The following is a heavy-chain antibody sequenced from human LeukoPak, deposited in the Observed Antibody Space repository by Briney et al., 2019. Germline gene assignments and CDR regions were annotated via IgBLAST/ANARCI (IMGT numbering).Heavy chain of an antibody. CDR1: GGSISSYY. Sequence: SETLSLTCTVSGGSISSYYWSWIRQPAGKGLEWVGRIYPSGSANYNPSLKSRVTMSVDTSKNQFSLKLNSVTAADTAVYYCARDRSSSWYRDWFDPWGQGTLVTVSS. CDR3: ARDRSSSWYRDWFDP. V-gene: IGHV4-4*07. D-gene: IGHD6-13*01. J-gene: IGHJ5*02. CDR2: IYPSGSA.